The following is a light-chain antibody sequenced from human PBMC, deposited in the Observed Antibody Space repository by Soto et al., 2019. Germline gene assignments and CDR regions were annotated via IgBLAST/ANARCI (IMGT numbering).Light chain of an antibody. CDR3: QQYDRVPIA. J-gene: IGKJ4*01. CDR1: QHIFNY. V-gene: IGKV1-33*01. Sequence: DIQMTQSPSSLSASVGDRVTITCQASQHIFNYLNWYQQKPGEAPKLLIFDASTLKTGFPSRFSGSGSGTDFTFIITSLQPEDIATYYCQQYDRVPIAFGGGTKVEIK. CDR2: DAS.